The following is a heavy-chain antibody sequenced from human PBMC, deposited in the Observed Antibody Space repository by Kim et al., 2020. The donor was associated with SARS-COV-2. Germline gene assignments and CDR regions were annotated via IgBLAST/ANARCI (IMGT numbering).Heavy chain of an antibody. CDR1: GGTFSSYA. CDR2: IIPIFGTA. Sequence: SVKVSCKASGGTFSSYAISWVRQAPGQGLEWMGGIIPIFGTANYAQKFQGRVTITADESTSTAYMELSSLRSEDTAVYYCARAQDIVVVPAAILCVSCYYGMDVWGQGTTVTVSS. J-gene: IGHJ6*02. D-gene: IGHD2-2*02. V-gene: IGHV1-69*13. CDR3: ARAQDIVVVPAAILCVSCYYGMDV.